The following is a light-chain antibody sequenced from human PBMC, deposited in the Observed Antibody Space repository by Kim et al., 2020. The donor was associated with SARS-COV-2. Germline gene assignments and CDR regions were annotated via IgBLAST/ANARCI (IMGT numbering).Light chain of an antibody. V-gene: IGKV4-1*01. CDR2: WAS. CDR1: QSVLYSSNNKNY. Sequence: ERATINCRSSQSVLYSSNNKNYLAWYQQKPGQPPKLLIYWASTRESGVPDRFSGSGSGTDFTLTISRLQAEDVAVYYCQQYYSSRTFGQGTKLEI. J-gene: IGKJ2*01. CDR3: QQYYSSRT.